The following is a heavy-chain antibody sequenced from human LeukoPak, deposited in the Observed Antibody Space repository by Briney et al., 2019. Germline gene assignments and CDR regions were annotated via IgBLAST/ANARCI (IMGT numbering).Heavy chain of an antibody. Sequence: PSETLSLTCTVSSGSISTSNYYRGWVRQPPGKALEWIGNIFYSGSTYYSPSLKSRVTISVDTSKNQFSLKLSSVTAADTAVYYCARLLRVGYCSTTTCNWFDPWGQGTLVTVSS. J-gene: IGHJ5*02. CDR2: IFYSGST. D-gene: IGHD2-2*03. V-gene: IGHV4-39*07. CDR3: ARLLRVGYCSTTTCNWFDP. CDR1: SGSISTSNYY.